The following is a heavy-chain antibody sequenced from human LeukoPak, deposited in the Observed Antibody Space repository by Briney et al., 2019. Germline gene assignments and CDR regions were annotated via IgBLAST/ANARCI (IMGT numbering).Heavy chain of an antibody. D-gene: IGHD5-24*01. J-gene: IGHJ4*02. V-gene: IGHV4-59*01. Sequence: SETLSLTCSVSNGSISNYYWSWIRQPPGKGLEWIGYVYYSGSTKYNPSLNSRVTISVDTSQNEISLKLTSVTAADTAVCYCARDGYNFFDYWGQGTPVTVSP. CDR2: VYYSGST. CDR3: ARDGYNFFDY. CDR1: NGSISNYY.